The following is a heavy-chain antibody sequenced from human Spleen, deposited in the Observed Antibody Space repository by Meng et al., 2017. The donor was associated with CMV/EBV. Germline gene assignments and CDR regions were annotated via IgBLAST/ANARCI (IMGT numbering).Heavy chain of an antibody. J-gene: IGHJ4*02. Sequence: SETLSLTCTVSGGSISSYYWSWIRQPPGKGLEWIGYIYYSGSTNYKPSLKSRVTISVDTSKNQFSLNLSSVTAADTAVYYCARGLRFFEWFPYYFDYWGRGTLVTVSS. CDR3: ARGLRFFEWFPYYFDY. D-gene: IGHD3-3*01. CDR1: GGSISSYY. CDR2: IYYSGST. V-gene: IGHV4-59*01.